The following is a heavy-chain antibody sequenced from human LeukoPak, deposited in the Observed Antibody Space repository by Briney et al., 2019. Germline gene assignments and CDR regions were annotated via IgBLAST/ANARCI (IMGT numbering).Heavy chain of an antibody. J-gene: IGHJ3*02. Sequence: ASVKVSCKASGYTFTSYGISWVRQAPGQGLEWMGWISGNNGNTNYAQHLQGRVTMTTDTSTSTAYMELRGLRSDDTAGYYCAKDVFSTYYIDSSGLGDAFKIGGGGTMVTVSS. V-gene: IGHV1-18*01. CDR2: ISGNNGNT. D-gene: IGHD3-22*01. CDR1: GYTFTSYG. CDR3: AKDVFSTYYIDSSGLGDAFKI.